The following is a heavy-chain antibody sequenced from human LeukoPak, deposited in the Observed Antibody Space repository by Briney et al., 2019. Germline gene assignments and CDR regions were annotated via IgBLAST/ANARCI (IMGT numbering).Heavy chain of an antibody. J-gene: IGHJ4*02. CDR2: IYTSGST. V-gene: IGHV4-4*07. Sequence: SETLSLTCTVSGGFISSYYWSWIRQPAGKGLECIGRIYTSGSTNYNPSLKSRVTMSVDTSKNQFSLKLSSVTAADTAVYYCARQYLDYYGSGSYYYYFDYWGQGTLVTVSS. CDR3: ARQYLDYYGSGSYYYYFDY. D-gene: IGHD3-10*01. CDR1: GGFISSYY.